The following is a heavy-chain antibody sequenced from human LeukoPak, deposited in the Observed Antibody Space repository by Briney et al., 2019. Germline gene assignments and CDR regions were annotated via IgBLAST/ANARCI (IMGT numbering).Heavy chain of an antibody. V-gene: IGHV3-30-3*01. Sequence: PGRSLRLSCAASGFIFSSYAMHWVRQAPGKGLEWVAVISYDGSNKYYADAVKGRFTISRDNSKSTLYLQMNSLRTEDTAAYYCARGSSYGGYGFDYWGQGTLVTVSS. CDR1: GFIFSSYA. J-gene: IGHJ4*02. CDR3: ARGSSYGGYGFDY. D-gene: IGHD5-12*01. CDR2: ISYDGSNK.